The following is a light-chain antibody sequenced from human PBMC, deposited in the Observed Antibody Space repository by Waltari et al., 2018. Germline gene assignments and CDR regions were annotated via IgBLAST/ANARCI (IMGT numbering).Light chain of an antibody. CDR1: QALNNW. V-gene: IGKV1-12*01. Sequence: DIQMIQSPSSLSASVGDKVTITCRASQALNNWLAWYQQKPGKAPKLLIYAASHLQDGVPSRFSGSGSGTDYSLTINSLQPEDFASYYCQQVYSPPYTFGRGTRVEFK. CDR3: QQVYSPPYT. CDR2: AAS. J-gene: IGKJ2*01.